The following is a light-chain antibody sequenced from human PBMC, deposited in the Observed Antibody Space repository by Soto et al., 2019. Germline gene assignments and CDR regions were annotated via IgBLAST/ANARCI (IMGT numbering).Light chain of an antibody. CDR1: MRDVGAYNL. Sequence: QSALTQPAFVSGSAGQSITISCSGTMRDVGAYNLVSWYQQHPGTAPKLIIYEVRNRPSGISSLFSGSRSGNTASLTISGLQAEDEGDYYCSAYTARSTLVFGGGTKLTV. V-gene: IGLV2-14*01. CDR2: EVR. J-gene: IGLJ3*02. CDR3: SAYTARSTLV.